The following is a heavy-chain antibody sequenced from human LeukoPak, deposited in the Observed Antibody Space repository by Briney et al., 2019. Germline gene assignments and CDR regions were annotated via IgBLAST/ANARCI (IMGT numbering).Heavy chain of an antibody. D-gene: IGHD4-17*01. J-gene: IGHJ4*02. CDR2: IYPGDSET. CDR1: GYSFTNYW. Sequence: GESLRISCKGSGYSFTNYWIGWVRQMPGKGLEWMTIIYPGDSETRYSPSFQGQVTISADKSIGTMYLQWSSLKASDTAMYYCARALRTGQGDYVPVLWGQGTLVIVSS. CDR3: ARALRTGQGDYVPVL. V-gene: IGHV5-51*01.